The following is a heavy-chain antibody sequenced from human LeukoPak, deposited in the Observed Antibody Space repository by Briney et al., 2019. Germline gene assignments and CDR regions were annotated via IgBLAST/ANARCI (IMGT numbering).Heavy chain of an antibody. J-gene: IGHJ4*02. D-gene: IGHD5-18*01. Sequence: GGSLRLSCAASGFTLSSYWMHWVRQAPGKGLERVGRIKSKTDGGTTDYAAPVKGRFTISRDDSKNTLYLQMNSLKTEDTAVYYCTSRGYSYVAVSDYWGQGTLVTVSS. CDR1: GFTLSSYW. CDR3: TSRGYSYVAVSDY. V-gene: IGHV3-15*01. CDR2: IKSKTDGGTT.